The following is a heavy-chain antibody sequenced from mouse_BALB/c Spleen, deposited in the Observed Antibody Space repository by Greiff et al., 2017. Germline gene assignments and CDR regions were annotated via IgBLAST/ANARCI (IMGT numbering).Heavy chain of an antibody. CDR1: GYTFTSYW. J-gene: IGHJ3*01. CDR3: ARWLTGTWFAY. CDR2: IDPSDSYT. Sequence: QVQLQQPGAELVKPGASVKLSCKASGYTFTSYWMHWVKQRPGQGLEWIGEIDPSDSYTNYNQKFKGKATLTVDKSSSTAYMQLSSLTSEDSAVYYCARWLTGTWFAYWGQGTLVTVSA. D-gene: IGHD4-1*01. V-gene: IGHV1-69*02.